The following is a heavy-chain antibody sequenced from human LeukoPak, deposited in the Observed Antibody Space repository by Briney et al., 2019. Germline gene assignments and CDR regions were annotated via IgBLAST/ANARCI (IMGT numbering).Heavy chain of an antibody. Sequence: GASVKVSCKASGYTFTGYYMHWVRQAPGQGLEWMGWINPNSGGTNYAQKFQGRVTMTRDTSISTAYMELSRLRSDDTAVYYCARDRGYCSDGSCYSLANWFDPWGQGTLVTVSS. CDR3: ARDRGYCSDGSCYSLANWFDP. CDR1: GYTFTGYY. J-gene: IGHJ5*02. V-gene: IGHV1-2*02. D-gene: IGHD2-15*01. CDR2: INPNSGGT.